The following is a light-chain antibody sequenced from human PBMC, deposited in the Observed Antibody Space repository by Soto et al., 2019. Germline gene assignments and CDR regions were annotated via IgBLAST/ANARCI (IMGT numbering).Light chain of an antibody. J-gene: IGLJ1*01. CDR1: GRDIGAYDY. CDR2: GVK. CDR3: SSYTTSYFYV. Sequence: QSALTQPASVSGSPGQSSTISVTGRGRDIGAYDYVSWYQQHPGKAPKLLIYGVKNRPSGVSYRFSASKSAFTASLTISGLQAEDEAHYYCSSYTTSYFYVFGPGTQLTVL. V-gene: IGLV2-14*01.